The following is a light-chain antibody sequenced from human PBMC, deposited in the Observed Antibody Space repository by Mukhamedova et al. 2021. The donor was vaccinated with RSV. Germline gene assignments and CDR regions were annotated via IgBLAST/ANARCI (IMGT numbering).Light chain of an antibody. Sequence: LRRHYANWFQQKPGQAPVLVIYNRNKRPSGIPDRFSASASGITASLTITGARAEDEADYYCNSRDIDNNRFVFGSGTTVTVL. V-gene: IGLV3-19*01. CDR1: LRRHY. J-gene: IGLJ1*01. CDR3: NSRDIDNNRFV. CDR2: NRN.